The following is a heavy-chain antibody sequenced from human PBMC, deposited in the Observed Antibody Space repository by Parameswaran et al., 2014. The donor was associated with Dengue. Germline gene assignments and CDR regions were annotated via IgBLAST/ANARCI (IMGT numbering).Heavy chain of an antibody. CDR3: ARVREWGSKGYCSGGSCQSDAFDI. D-gene: IGHD2-15*01. V-gene: IGHV1-18*01. Sequence: WVRQAPGQGLEWMGWISAYNGNTNYAQKLQGRVTMTTDTSTSTAYMELRSLRSDDTAVYYCARVREWGSKGYCSGGSCQSDAFDIWGQGTMVTVSS. J-gene: IGHJ3*02. CDR2: ISAYNGNT.